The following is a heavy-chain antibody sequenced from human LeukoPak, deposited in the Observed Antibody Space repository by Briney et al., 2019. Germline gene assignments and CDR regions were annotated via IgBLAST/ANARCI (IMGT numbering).Heavy chain of an antibody. D-gene: IGHD4-17*01. CDR2: IGSSSSYI. CDR3: ARELITYGDYPYYFDY. Sequence: GGSLRLSCAASGFTFSNYNMNWVRQAPGKGLEWVSSIGSSSSYISYAGSVKGRFTISRDNAKNSLYLQMNSLRAEDTAVYFCARELITYGDYPYYFDYWGQGTLVTVSS. CDR1: GFTFSNYN. J-gene: IGHJ4*02. V-gene: IGHV3-21*01.